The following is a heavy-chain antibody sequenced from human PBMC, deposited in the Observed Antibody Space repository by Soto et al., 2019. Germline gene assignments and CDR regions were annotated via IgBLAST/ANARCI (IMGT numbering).Heavy chain of an antibody. CDR3: ARVPPYYYDSSGYFNAFDI. J-gene: IGHJ3*02. V-gene: IGHV4-31*03. CDR2: IYYSGST. D-gene: IGHD3-22*01. Sequence: SETLSLTCTVSGGSISSGGYYWSWIRQHPGKGLEWIGHIYYSGSTYYNPSLKSRVTISVDTSKNQFSLKLSSVTAADTAVYYCARVPPYYYDSSGYFNAFDIWGQGTMVTVSS. CDR1: GGSISSGGYY.